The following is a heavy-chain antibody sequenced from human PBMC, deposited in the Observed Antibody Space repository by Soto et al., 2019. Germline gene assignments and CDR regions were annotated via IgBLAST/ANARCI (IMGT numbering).Heavy chain of an antibody. Sequence: LGASLTISCKASGYSFTSYWISWVRQMPGKGLEWMGWIDPSDSYTNYSPSFQGHVTISADKSMSTAYLQWSSLKDTDTAMYYCARLIYYGAGYYYGMDVWGQGTTVT. CDR3: ARLIYYGAGYYYGMDV. V-gene: IGHV5-10-1*01. D-gene: IGHD3-10*01. J-gene: IGHJ6*02. CDR1: GYSFTSYW. CDR2: IDPSDSYT.